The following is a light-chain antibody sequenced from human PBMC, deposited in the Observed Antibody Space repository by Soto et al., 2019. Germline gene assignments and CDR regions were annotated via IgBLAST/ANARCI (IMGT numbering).Light chain of an antibody. CDR1: QSVSSY. CDR2: DAS. J-gene: IGKJ4*01. Sequence: EIVLPQSPATLSLSPGERATLSCRASQSVSSYLAWYQQKPGQAPRLLIYDASNRATGIPARFSGSGSGTDCTLTISSLEPEDCAVYYCQQRSNWPLNFGGGTKVVIK. CDR3: QQRSNWPLN. V-gene: IGKV3-11*01.